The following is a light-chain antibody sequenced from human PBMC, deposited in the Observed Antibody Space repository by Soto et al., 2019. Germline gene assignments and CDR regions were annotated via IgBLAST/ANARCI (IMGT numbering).Light chain of an antibody. CDR1: QSVSSSY. CDR3: QQYVRSPPSWT. Sequence: ETVLTQSPGTLSLSPGERATLSCRASQSVSSSYLAWYQQKPGQAPRLLIYDASSRATGIPDRFSGSGSVTDFTLNISRLEPEDFAVYYCQQYVRSPPSWTFGQGTKVEIK. V-gene: IGKV3-20*01. J-gene: IGKJ1*01. CDR2: DAS.